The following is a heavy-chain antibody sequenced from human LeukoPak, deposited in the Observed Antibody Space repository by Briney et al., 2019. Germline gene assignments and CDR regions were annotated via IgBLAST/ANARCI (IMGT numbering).Heavy chain of an antibody. Sequence: AGGSLRLSCAASGFTFSSYAMSWVRQAPGKGLEWVSAISGSGGSTYYADSVKGRFTISRDNSKNTLYLQMNSLRAEDTAVYYCAKDKSGMIVDNYFDYWGQGTLVTVSS. J-gene: IGHJ4*02. CDR2: ISGSGGST. CDR1: GFTFSSYA. V-gene: IGHV3-23*01. CDR3: AKDKSGMIVDNYFDY. D-gene: IGHD3-22*01.